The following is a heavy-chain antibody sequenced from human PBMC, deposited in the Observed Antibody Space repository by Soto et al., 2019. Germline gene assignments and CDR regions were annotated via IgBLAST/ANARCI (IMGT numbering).Heavy chain of an antibody. CDR1: GGSISSGDYY. CDR2: IYYSGST. Sequence: SETLSLTCTVSGGSISSGDYYWSWIRQPPGKGLEWIGYIYYSGSTYYNPSLKSRVTISVDTSKNQFSLKLSSVTAADTAVYYCDRDTVGLYKWFDPWGQGTLVTVSS. J-gene: IGHJ5*02. CDR3: DRDTVGLYKWFDP. D-gene: IGHD4-17*01. V-gene: IGHV4-30-4*01.